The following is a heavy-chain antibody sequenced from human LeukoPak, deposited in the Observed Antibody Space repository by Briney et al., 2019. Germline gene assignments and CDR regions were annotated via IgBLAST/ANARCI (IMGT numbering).Heavy chain of an antibody. CDR3: ARAYYGDYFGY. CDR2: MNPNSGNT. Sequence: VASVXXXXKASGYTFTSYDINWVRQATGQGLEWMGWMNPNSGNTGYAQKFQGRVTMTRNTSISTAYMELSSLRSKDTAVYYCARAYYGDYFGYWGQGTLVTVSS. D-gene: IGHD4-17*01. CDR1: GYTFTSYD. V-gene: IGHV1-8*01. J-gene: IGHJ4*02.